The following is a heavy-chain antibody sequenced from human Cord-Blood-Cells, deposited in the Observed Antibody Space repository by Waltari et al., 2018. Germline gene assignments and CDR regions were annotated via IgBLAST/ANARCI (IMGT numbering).Heavy chain of an antibody. D-gene: IGHD6-13*01. CDR1: GGTFSSYA. CDR3: ASTYSSSPFDY. J-gene: IGHJ4*02. CDR2: IIPIFGTA. Sequence: QVQLVQSGAGVKKPGCSVQVSCKASGGTFSSYAISWVRQAPGQGLEWMGGIIPIFGTANYAQKFQGRVTITADESTSTAYMELSSLRSEDTAVYYCASTYSSSPFDYWGQGTLVTVSS. V-gene: IGHV1-69*01.